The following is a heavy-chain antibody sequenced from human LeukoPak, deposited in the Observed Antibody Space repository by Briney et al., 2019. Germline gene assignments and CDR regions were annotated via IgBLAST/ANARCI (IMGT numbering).Heavy chain of an antibody. Sequence: PGGSLRLSCAASGFTFSSYAMHWVRQAPGKGLEWVTIISYDGNNKYYADSVKGRFTISRDNSKNTLYLQMNSLRAEDTAVYYCAKPSGILLITNPQSWGQGTLVTVSS. V-gene: IGHV3-30-3*02. CDR1: GFTFSSYA. CDR3: AKPSGILLITNPQS. J-gene: IGHJ5*02. CDR2: ISYDGNNK. D-gene: IGHD1-26*01.